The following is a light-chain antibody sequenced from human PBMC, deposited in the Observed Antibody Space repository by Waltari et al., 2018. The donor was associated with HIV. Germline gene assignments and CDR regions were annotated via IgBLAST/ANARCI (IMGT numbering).Light chain of an antibody. CDR1: SSDVGGYNY. Sequence: QSALTQPASVSGSPGQSLTISCTGTSSDVGGYNYVSWYQQHPGKAPKLMSYEVSNRPSGFSNRFSGSKSGNTASLTISGLQAEDEADYYCSSYTSSSVVFGGGTKLTVL. J-gene: IGLJ2*01. CDR2: EVS. CDR3: SSYTSSSVV. V-gene: IGLV2-14*01.